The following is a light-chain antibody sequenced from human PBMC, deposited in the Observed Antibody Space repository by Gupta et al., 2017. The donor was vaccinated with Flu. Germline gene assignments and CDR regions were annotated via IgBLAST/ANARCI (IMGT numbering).Light chain of an antibody. CDR1: SSNIGSNY. J-gene: IGLJ3*02. CDR3: AAWDDSLSGLV. V-gene: IGLV1-47*01. CDR2: RNN. Sequence: QSVLTQPPSASGTPGQRVTIFCSGSSSNIGSNYVYWYQQLPGTAPKLLIYRNNQRPSGVPDRFSGSKSGTSASLAISGLRSEDEADYYCAAWDDSLSGLVFGGGTKLTVL.